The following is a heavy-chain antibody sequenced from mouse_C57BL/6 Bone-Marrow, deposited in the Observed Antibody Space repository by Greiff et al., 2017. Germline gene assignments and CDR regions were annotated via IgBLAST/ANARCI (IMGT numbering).Heavy chain of an antibody. Sequence: EVKLMESEGGLVQPGSSMKLSCTASGFTFSDYYMAWVRQVPEKGLEWVANINYDGSSTYYLDSLKSRFIISRDNAKNILYLQMSSLKSEDTATYYCARTDTRYAMDYWGQGTSVTVSS. D-gene: IGHD5-1-1*01. CDR1: GFTFSDYY. CDR2: INYDGSST. J-gene: IGHJ4*01. CDR3: ARTDTRYAMDY. V-gene: IGHV5-16*01.